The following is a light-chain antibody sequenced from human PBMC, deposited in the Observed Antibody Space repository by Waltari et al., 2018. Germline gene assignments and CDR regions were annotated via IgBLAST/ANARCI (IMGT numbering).Light chain of an antibody. V-gene: IGKV3-11*01. J-gene: IGKJ4*01. CDR3: QQRRTWPLT. CDR1: QSVSYY. CDR2: DVS. Sequence: EIVLTQSPATLSLSPGERATLSCRASQSVSYYLAWYQQRPGQAPRLLIYDVSSRATGIPARFSGSGSETDFTLTISSLEPEDFAVYYCQQRRTWPLTFGGGTKVEI.